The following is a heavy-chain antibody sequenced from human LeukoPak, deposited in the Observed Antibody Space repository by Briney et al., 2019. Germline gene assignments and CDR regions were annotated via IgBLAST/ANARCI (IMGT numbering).Heavy chain of an antibody. J-gene: IGHJ4*02. CDR1: GGSISSCSYY. V-gene: IGHV4-39*01. Sequence: PSETLSLTCTVSGGSISSCSYYWGWLRQPPGKGLVWIVSIYYSGSTYYTLSLNSRVTISVDTSKNQSSLKLSSLTAADTAVYYCARQPHSCSSTSCYGTTFDYWGQGTLVTVSS. CDR3: ARQPHSCSSTSCYGTTFDY. D-gene: IGHD2-2*01. CDR2: IYYSGST.